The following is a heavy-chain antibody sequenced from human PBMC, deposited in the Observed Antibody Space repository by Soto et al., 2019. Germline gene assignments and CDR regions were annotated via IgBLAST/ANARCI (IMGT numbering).Heavy chain of an antibody. D-gene: IGHD2-21*02. CDR2: ISGSGGST. J-gene: IGHJ5*02. Sequence: EVQLWESGGGLVQPGGSLRLSCAASGFTFSSYAMTWVRQAPGKGLEWVSAISGSGGSTYYADSVKGRFTISRDNSKNTLYLQMNSLRAEDTAVYYCAKDLDCGGDCYWGYHWVQGTLVTVSS. CDR3: AKDLDCGGDCYWGYH. CDR1: GFTFSSYA. V-gene: IGHV3-23*01.